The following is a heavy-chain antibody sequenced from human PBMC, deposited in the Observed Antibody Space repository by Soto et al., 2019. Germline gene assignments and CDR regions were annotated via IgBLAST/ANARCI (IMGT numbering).Heavy chain of an antibody. CDR3: ASFYCSSTSCYSPDWFDP. CDR1: GGSISSSSYY. J-gene: IGHJ5*02. D-gene: IGHD2-2*01. CDR2: TYYSGST. V-gene: IGHV4-39*01. Sequence: SETLSLTCTVSGGSISSSSYYWGWIRQPPGKGLEWIGSTYYSGSTYYNPSLRSRVTISVDTSKNQFSLKLSSVTAADTAVYYCASFYCSSTSCYSPDWFDPWGQGTLVTVSS.